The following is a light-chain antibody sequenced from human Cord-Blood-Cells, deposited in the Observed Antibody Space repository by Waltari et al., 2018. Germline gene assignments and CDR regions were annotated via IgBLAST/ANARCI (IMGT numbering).Light chain of an antibody. V-gene: IGLV2-23*01. CDR3: CSYAGSSTLV. Sequence: QSALTQPASVSGSPGQSITISCTGTSSDVGSYNLVSWYQQHPAKAPKLMSYEGSKRPSGVSNRFSGSKSGNTASLTISGLQAEDEADYYCCSYAGSSTLVFGGGTKLTVL. J-gene: IGLJ2*01. CDR1: SSDVGSYNL. CDR2: EGS.